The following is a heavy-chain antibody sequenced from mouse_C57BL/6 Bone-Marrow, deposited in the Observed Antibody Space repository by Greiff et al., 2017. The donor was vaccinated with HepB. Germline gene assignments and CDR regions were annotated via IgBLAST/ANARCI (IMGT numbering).Heavy chain of an antibody. CDR1: GYTFTDYY. V-gene: IGHV1-26*01. D-gene: IGHD2-4*01. J-gene: IGHJ3*01. CDR3: ASRRGYDYDLAY. CDR2: INPNNGGT. Sequence: EVKLQQSGPELVKPGASVKISCKASGYTFTDYYMNWVKQSHGKSLEWIGDINPNNGGTSYNQKFKGKATLTVDKSSSTAYMELRSLTSEDSAVYYCASRRGYDYDLAYWGQGTLVTVSA.